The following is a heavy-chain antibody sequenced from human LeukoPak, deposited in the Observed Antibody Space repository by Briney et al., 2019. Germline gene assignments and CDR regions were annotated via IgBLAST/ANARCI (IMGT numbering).Heavy chain of an antibody. Sequence: KPSETLSLTCTVSGGSISSSSYYWGWIRQPPGKGLEWIGSIYYSGSTYYNPSLKSRVTISVDTSKNQFSLKLSSVTAADTAVYYCARVLSPMYSSSWYGAGGFDPWGQGTLVTVSS. V-gene: IGHV4-39*07. CDR3: ARVLSPMYSSSWYGAGGFDP. D-gene: IGHD6-13*01. CDR2: IYYSGST. J-gene: IGHJ5*02. CDR1: GGSISSSSYY.